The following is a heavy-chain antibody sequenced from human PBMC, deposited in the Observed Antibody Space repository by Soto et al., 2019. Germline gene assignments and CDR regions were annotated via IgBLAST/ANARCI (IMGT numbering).Heavy chain of an antibody. V-gene: IGHV4-59*01. D-gene: IGHD3-22*01. CDR2: MYNTGST. CDR1: AATGRYY. J-gene: IGHJ6*02. CDR3: VLVLWGYCRTDLYPFAT. Sequence: AATGRYYRIRSRPPPGKGLEWIGYMYNTGSTVYNPSFKSRVTISVDTSKSQLSLRLNSVTAADTAVYYCVLVLWGYCRTDLYPFATRGQAT.